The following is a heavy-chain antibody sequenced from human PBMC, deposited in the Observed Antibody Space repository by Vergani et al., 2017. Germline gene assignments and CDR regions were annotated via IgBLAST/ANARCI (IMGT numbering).Heavy chain of an antibody. D-gene: IGHD4-17*01. J-gene: IGHJ4*02. V-gene: IGHV3-30-3*01. Sequence: QVQLVESGGGVVQPGRSLRLSCAASGFTFSSYAMHWVRQAPGKGLEWVAVISYDGSNKYYADSVKGRFTISRDNSKNTLYLQMNSLRAEDTAVYYCARDFYVSDGDYGPLDYWGQGTLVTVSS. CDR1: GFTFSSYA. CDR3: ARDFYVSDGDYGPLDY. CDR2: ISYDGSNK.